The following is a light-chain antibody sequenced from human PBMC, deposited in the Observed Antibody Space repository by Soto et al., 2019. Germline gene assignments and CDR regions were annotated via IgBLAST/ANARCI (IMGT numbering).Light chain of an antibody. V-gene: IGKV3-15*01. CDR1: QSVSSY. Sequence: EIVLTQSPGTLSLSPGERATLSCRASQSVSSYLAWYQQKPGQAPRLLIYGASTRASGIPARFTGSGTGTEFTLTISSLQSEAFAVYYCQQYGSSGTFGQGTKVDIK. CDR3: QQYGSSGT. J-gene: IGKJ1*01. CDR2: GAS.